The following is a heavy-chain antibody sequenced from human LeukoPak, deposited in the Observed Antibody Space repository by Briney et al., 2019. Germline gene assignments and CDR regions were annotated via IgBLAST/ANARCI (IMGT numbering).Heavy chain of an antibody. CDR3: AILMTTVIHFDY. CDR1: GFTFSSYG. J-gene: IGHJ4*02. CDR2: IRYDGSNK. Sequence: PGGSLRLSCAASGFTFSSYGMHWVRQAPGKGLDWVAFIRYDGSNKYYADSVKGRFTISRDNSKNTLYLQMNSLRAEDTAVYYCAILMTTVIHFDYWGQGTLVTVSS. D-gene: IGHD4-17*01. V-gene: IGHV3-30*02.